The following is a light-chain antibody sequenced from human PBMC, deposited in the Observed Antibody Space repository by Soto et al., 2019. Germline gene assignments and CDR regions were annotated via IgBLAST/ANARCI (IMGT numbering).Light chain of an antibody. CDR2: AAS. J-gene: IGKJ3*01. CDR3: QQSYSTLT. CDR1: QSISSD. V-gene: IGKV1-39*01. Sequence: DIQMTQSPSSLSASVGDRVTITCRASQSISSDLKSYQQKPGKAPKLLIYAASSLQSGVPSRFSGSGSGTDFTLTISSLQPEDFATYYCQQSYSTLTFGPGTKVDIK.